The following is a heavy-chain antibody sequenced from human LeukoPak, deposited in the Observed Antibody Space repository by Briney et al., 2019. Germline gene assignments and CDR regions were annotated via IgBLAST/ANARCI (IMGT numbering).Heavy chain of an antibody. Sequence: GGSLRLSCAASGFTFSSYGMSWVRQAPGKGPEWVSAISGSGGSTYYADSVKGRFTISRHNAKNSLYLQMNSLRAEDTAVYYCARDVVEYCSGGSCTRYAYWGQGSLVTVSS. CDR1: GFTFSSYG. V-gene: IGHV3-23*01. CDR2: ISGSGGST. J-gene: IGHJ4*02. D-gene: IGHD2-15*01. CDR3: ARDVVEYCSGGSCTRYAY.